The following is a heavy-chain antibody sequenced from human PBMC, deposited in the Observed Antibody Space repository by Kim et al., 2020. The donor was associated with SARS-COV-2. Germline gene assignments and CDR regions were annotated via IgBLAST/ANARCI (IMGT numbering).Heavy chain of an antibody. Sequence: GGSLRLSCAASGFTFSSYSMNWVRQAPGKGLEWVSSISSSSSYIYYADSVKGRFTISRDNAKNSLYLQMNSLRAEDTAVYYCARSPRGSSWYGVLYYFDYWGQGTLVTVSS. CDR1: GFTFSSYS. J-gene: IGHJ4*02. CDR3: ARSPRGSSWYGVLYYFDY. V-gene: IGHV3-21*01. CDR2: ISSSSSYI. D-gene: IGHD6-13*01.